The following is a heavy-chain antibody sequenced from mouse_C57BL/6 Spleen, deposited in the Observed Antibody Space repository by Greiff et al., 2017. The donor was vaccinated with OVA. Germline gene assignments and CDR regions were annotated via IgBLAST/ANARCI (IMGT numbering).Heavy chain of an antibody. D-gene: IGHD1-1*02. J-gene: IGHJ4*01. Sequence: QVQLKQSGAELAKPGASVKLSCKASGYTFTSYWMHWVKQRPGQGLEWIGYINPSSGYTKYNQKFKDKATLTADKSSRTAYMQLSSLTYEDSAVYYCARWGGAMDYWGQGTSVTVSS. CDR3: ARWGGAMDY. CDR1: GYTFTSYW. V-gene: IGHV1-7*01. CDR2: INPSSGYT.